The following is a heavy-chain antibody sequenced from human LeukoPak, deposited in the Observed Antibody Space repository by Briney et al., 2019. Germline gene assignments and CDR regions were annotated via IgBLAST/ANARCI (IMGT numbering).Heavy chain of an antibody. CDR1: GGSISSYY. CDR3: ARDCTQDSGGYYYYYMDV. CDR2: IYTSGST. V-gene: IGHV4-4*07. J-gene: IGHJ6*03. Sequence: SETLSLTCTVSGGSISSYYWSWIRQPAGKGLEWIGRIYTSGSTNYNPSLKSRVTMSVDTSKNQFSLKLSSVTAADTAVYYCARDCTQDSGGYYYYYMDVWGKGATVTVSS. D-gene: IGHD2-15*01.